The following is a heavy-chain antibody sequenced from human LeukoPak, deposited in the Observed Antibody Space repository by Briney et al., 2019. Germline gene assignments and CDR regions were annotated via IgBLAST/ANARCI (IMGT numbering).Heavy chain of an antibody. CDR1: GFTFSSYG. Sequence: GRSLRLSCAASGFTFSSYGMHWVRQAPGKGLEWVAVISYDGSNKYYADSVKGRFTISRDNSKNTLYLQMNSLRAEDTAVYYCAKRDSDRSSTSCKNWFDPWGQGTLVTVSS. V-gene: IGHV3-30*18. CDR3: AKRDSDRSSTSCKNWFDP. D-gene: IGHD2-2*01. J-gene: IGHJ5*02. CDR2: ISYDGSNK.